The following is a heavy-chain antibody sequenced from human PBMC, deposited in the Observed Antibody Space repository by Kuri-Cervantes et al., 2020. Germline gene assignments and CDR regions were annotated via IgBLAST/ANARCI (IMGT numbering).Heavy chain of an antibody. CDR3: ARGPGFGVVIMPTHYMDV. V-gene: IGHV1-3*01. D-gene: IGHD3-3*01. CDR1: GYTFTNYA. CDR2: INGGIHNT. Sequence: ASVKVSCKASGYTFTNYAIHWVRQAPGQRLEWMGWINGGIHNTKYSQKFQGRVTITRDTSASTAYMELSSLRSDDTAVYYCARGPGFGVVIMPTHYMDVWGKGTTVTVSS. J-gene: IGHJ6*03.